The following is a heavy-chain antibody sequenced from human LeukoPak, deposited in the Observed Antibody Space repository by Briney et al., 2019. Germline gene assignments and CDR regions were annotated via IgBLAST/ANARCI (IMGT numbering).Heavy chain of an antibody. D-gene: IGHD7-27*01. Sequence: GGSLRLSCAASGFTVSSNHMSWVRQAPGQGLEWVSVIYIGGTIHYADSVKGRFIISRDNSQNTVYLEMNSLRAEDTAVYYCARDGENHYYDYWGQGTLVTVST. CDR2: IYIGGTI. J-gene: IGHJ4*02. CDR3: ARDGENHYYDY. CDR1: GFTVSSNH. V-gene: IGHV3-66*01.